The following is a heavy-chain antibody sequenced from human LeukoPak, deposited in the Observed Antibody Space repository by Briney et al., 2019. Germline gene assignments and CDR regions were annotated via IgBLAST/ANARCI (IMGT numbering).Heavy chain of an antibody. D-gene: IGHD2-15*01. J-gene: IGHJ4*02. CDR3: ARDSVATGMEGKYDY. Sequence: GGSLRLSCAASGFTFSSYSMNWVRQAPGKGLEWVSYISSSSSTIYYADSVKGRFTISRDNAKNSLYLQMNSLRAEDTAVYYCARDSVATGMEGKYDYWGQGTLVTVSS. V-gene: IGHV3-48*01. CDR2: ISSSSSTI. CDR1: GFTFSSYS.